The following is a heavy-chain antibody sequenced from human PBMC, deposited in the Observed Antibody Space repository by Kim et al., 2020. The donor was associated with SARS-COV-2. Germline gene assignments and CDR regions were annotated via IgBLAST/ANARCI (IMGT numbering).Heavy chain of an antibody. CDR3: AKVKGIVVVTAYYFDY. Sequence: GGSLRLSCAASGFTFSSYAMSWVRQAPGKGLEWVSAISGSGGSTYYADSVKGRFTISRDNSKNTLYLQMNSLRAEDTAVYYCAKVKGIVVVTAYYFDYWGQGTLVTVSS. V-gene: IGHV3-23*01. D-gene: IGHD2-21*02. J-gene: IGHJ4*02. CDR2: ISGSGGST. CDR1: GFTFSSYA.